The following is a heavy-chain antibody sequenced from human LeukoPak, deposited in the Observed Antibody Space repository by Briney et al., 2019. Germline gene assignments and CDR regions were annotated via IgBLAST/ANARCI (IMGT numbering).Heavy chain of an antibody. CDR2: ISWNSGSI. CDR3: AKDVGGELPGYYFDY. J-gene: IGHJ4*02. D-gene: IGHD1-26*01. Sequence: GRSLRLSCAASGFTFDDYAMHRVRQAPRKGLEWVSGISWNSGSIGYADSVKGRFTISRDNAKNSLYLQMNSLRAEDMALYYCAKDVGGELPGYYFDYWGQGTLVTVSS. CDR1: GFTFDDYA. V-gene: IGHV3-9*03.